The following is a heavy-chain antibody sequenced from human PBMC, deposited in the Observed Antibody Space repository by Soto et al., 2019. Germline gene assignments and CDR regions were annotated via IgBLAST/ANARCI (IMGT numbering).Heavy chain of an antibody. V-gene: IGHV1-46*01. CDR2: INPSGGST. CDR1: GYTFISYY. J-gene: IGHJ4*02. CDR3: ASEIDDL. Sequence: ASVKVSCKASGYTFISYYMHWVRQAPGQGLEWMGVINPSGGSTRYAQRFQGRVTMTSDTSTTTVYMELSSLRSEDTAVYYCASEIDDLWGQGTLVTVSS. D-gene: IGHD1-1*01.